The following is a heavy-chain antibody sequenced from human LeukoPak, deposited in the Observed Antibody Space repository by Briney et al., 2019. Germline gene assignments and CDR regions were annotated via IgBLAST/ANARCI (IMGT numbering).Heavy chain of an antibody. V-gene: IGHV3-48*01. CDR3: AGDSGWYYFDY. D-gene: IGHD6-19*01. Sequence: GGSLRLSCAASGFTFSSYSMIWVRQAPGKGLEWISYITGSSSTINYADSVNGRFTISRDNAKSSLYLQMNGLRAEDTAMYYCAGDSGWYYFDYWGQGTLVTVSS. CDR2: ITGSSSTI. J-gene: IGHJ4*02. CDR1: GFTFSSYS.